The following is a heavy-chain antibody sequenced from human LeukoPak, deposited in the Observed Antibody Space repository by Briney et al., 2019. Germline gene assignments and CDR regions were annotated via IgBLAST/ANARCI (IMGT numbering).Heavy chain of an antibody. CDR2: ISSSSSYI. D-gene: IGHD6-13*01. J-gene: IGHJ4*02. CDR1: GFTFSSYS. CDR3: ARSFLSIAAAATDY. Sequence: GGSLRLSCAASGFTFSSYSMNWVRQAPGKGLEWVSSISSSSSYIYYADSVKGRFTISRDNAKNSLYLQMNSLRAEYTAVYYCARSFLSIAAAATDYWGQGTLVTVSS. V-gene: IGHV3-21*01.